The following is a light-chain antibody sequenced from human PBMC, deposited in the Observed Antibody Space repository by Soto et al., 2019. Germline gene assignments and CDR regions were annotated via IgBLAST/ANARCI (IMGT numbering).Light chain of an antibody. J-gene: IGLJ2*01. CDR2: VVS. CDR3: SSYTSSSTLV. CDR1: SSDVGGYNY. V-gene: IGLV2-14*01. Sequence: QSVLTQPASVSGSPGQSITISCTGTSSDVGGYNYVSWYQQHPSKAPKLMIYVVSNRPSGVSNRFSGSKSGNTASLTISGLQAEDEADYYCSSYTSSSTLVFGGGTKLTVL.